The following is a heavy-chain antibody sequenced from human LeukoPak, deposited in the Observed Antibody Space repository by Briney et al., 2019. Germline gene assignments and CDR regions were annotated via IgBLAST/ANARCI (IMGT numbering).Heavy chain of an antibody. CDR3: ARGRDDFWSGYIPGWFDP. Sequence: PSEALSLTCTLPGGSISSGGYYWSWISQHPGKGLEWIGYIYYSGTTYYNPSLKSRVTISVDTSKNQFSLKLSSVTAADTAVYYCARGRDDFWSGYIPGWFDPWGQGTLATVSS. J-gene: IGHJ5*02. D-gene: IGHD3-3*01. CDR1: GGSISSGGYY. CDR2: IYYSGTT. V-gene: IGHV4-31*03.